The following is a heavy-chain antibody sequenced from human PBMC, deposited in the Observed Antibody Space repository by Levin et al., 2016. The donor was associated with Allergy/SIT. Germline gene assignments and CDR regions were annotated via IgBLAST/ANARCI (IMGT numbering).Heavy chain of an antibody. V-gene: IGHV1-2*02. D-gene: IGHD5-18*01. CDR2: INPNSGGT. CDR3: AREKIHSYASTYYYYGMDV. CDR1: GYTFTGYY. J-gene: IGHJ6*02. Sequence: ASVKVSCKASGYTFTGYYMHWVRQAPGQGLEWMGWINPNSGGTNYAQKFQGRVTMTRDTSISTAYMELSRLRSDDTAVYYCAREKIHSYASTYYYYGMDVWGQGTTVTVSS.